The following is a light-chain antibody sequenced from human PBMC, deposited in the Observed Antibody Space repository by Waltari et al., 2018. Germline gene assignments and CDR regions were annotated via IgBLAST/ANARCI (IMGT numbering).Light chain of an antibody. V-gene: IGLV3-21*02. J-gene: IGLJ3*02. CDR1: NIGSKS. CDR3: HLWDSSSDHWV. CDR2: DDN. Sequence: SYELTQPPSVSVAPGQTARITCAGSNIGSKSVPWYQQRPGQAPRLAVHDDNDRPSGIPERLSGSNSGNTATLTISRVEAGDEADYYCHLWDSSSDHWVFGGGTRLTVL.